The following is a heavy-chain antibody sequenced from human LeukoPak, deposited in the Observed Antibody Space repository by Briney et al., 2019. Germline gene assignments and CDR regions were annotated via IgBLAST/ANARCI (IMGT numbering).Heavy chain of an antibody. Sequence: SETLSLTCTVSGGSISSYYWSWIRQPPGKGLEWIGYIYYSGSTNYNPSLKSRVTISVDTSKNQFSLKLSSVTAADTAVYYCARVPYCSSTSCYGIFDYWGQGTLVTVSS. CDR2: IYYSGST. V-gene: IGHV4-59*01. CDR1: GGSISSYY. D-gene: IGHD2-2*01. CDR3: ARVPYCSSTSCYGIFDY. J-gene: IGHJ4*02.